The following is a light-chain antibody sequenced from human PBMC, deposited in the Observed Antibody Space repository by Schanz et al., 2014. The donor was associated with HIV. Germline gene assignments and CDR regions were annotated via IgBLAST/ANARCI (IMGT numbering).Light chain of an antibody. CDR2: AAS. V-gene: IGKV1-39*01. CDR3: QQTYRTPWT. Sequence: DIQMTQSPSSLSASVGDSVTIACRANQSVNTYLNWYQQKPGTAPKFLIYAASTLQSGGPSRVSGSGSGTDFSLHICSLQPEDSAIYFCQQTYRTPWTFGQGTKLEIK. J-gene: IGKJ1*01. CDR1: QSVNTY.